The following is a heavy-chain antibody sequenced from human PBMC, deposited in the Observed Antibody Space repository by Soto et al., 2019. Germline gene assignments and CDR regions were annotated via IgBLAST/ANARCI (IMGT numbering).Heavy chain of an antibody. CDR1: GYTFTSYA. D-gene: IGHD1-1*01. Sequence: ASVKVSCKASGYTFTSYAIHWVRQAPGQRLEWMGWINAGNGNTKYSQKFQGRVTITRDTSASTAYMELSSLRSEDTAVYYCAKDYDTTEYYFDYWGQGTLVTVSS. V-gene: IGHV1-3*01. CDR2: INAGNGNT. CDR3: AKDYDTTEYYFDY. J-gene: IGHJ4*02.